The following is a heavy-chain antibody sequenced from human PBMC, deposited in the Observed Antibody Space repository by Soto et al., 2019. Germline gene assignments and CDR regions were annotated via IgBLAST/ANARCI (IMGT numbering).Heavy chain of an antibody. J-gene: IGHJ4*02. CDR3: ARGEGDNYGYADY. V-gene: IGHV1-18*01. CDR2: ISTYNGNT. CDR1: GYNFTRFG. D-gene: IGHD5-18*01. Sequence: VASVKVSCKSSGYNFTRFGISWVRQAPGQGLEWMGWISTYNGNTNYAQRLQGRVTMTTDTSTNTAYMEVSSLRSEDTAVYYCARGEGDNYGYADYWGQGTLVTVSS.